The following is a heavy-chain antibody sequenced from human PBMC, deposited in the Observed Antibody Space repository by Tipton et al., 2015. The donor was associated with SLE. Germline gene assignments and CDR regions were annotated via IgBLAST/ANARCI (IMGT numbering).Heavy chain of an antibody. D-gene: IGHD6-19*01. Sequence: LRLSCAASGFTFSSYAMSWVRQAPGKGLEWVSVIYSGGSTYYADSVKGRFTISRDNSKNTLYLQMNSLRAEDTAVYYCAKVVAVAGMDFDYWGQGTLVTVSS. CDR2: IYSGGST. V-gene: IGHV3-23*03. CDR1: GFTFSSYA. J-gene: IGHJ4*02. CDR3: AKVVAVAGMDFDY.